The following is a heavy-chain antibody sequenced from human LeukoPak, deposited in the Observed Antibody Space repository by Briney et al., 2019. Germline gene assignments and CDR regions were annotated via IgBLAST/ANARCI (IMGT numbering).Heavy chain of an antibody. CDR3: ARAGSHWHYVY. J-gene: IGHJ4*02. D-gene: IGHD3-10*01. Sequence: GGSLRLSCAASGLTFSSYPMHWVRQAPGKGLEWVAVISYDGSEKHYADPVKGRFTISRDNAKNSLSLQMNNLRVEDTAVYYCARAGSHWHYVYWGQGTVVTVSS. CDR2: ISYDGSEK. CDR1: GLTFSSYP. V-gene: IGHV3-30-3*01.